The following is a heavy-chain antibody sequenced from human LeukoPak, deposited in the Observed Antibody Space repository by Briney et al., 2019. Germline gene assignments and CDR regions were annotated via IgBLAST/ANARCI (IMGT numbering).Heavy chain of an antibody. CDR1: GYTFTSYD. CDR3: ARVDTVAYYFDY. CDR2: MKPNSGNT. V-gene: IGHV1-8*01. D-gene: IGHD5-12*01. Sequence: EASVKVSCKASGYTFTSYDINWVRQATGQGLEWMGWMKPNSGNTGYAQKFQGRVTMTRNTSISTAYMELSSLRSEDTAVYYCARVDTVAYYFDYWGQGTLVTVSS. J-gene: IGHJ4*02.